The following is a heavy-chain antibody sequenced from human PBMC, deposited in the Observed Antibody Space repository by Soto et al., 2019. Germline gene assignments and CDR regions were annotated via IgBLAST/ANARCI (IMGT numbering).Heavy chain of an antibody. CDR2: ISAYNGNT. CDR1: GYTFTSYG. V-gene: IGHV1-18*01. Sequence: QVQLVQSGAEVKKPGASVKVSCKASGYTFTSYGISWVRQAPGQGLEGMGWISAYNGNTNYAQKLQGRDTMTTDTSTSTVYMELRSLRSDDTAVYYCARASGSSYWFDPWGQGTLVTVSS. J-gene: IGHJ5*02. D-gene: IGHD1-26*01. CDR3: ARASGSSYWFDP.